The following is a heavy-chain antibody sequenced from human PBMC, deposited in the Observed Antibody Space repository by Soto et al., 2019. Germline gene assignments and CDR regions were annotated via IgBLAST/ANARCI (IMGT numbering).Heavy chain of an antibody. Sequence: QVQLQESGPGLVKPSQTLSLTCTVSGGSISSGDSCWSWIRQPPGRGLEWIGYIYCSGSTYYTPSLKSRVTISVDTSKNQFALKRSSVTAADAAVYYCARAAKTYYYDSSGYYYTFDIWGQGTMVTVYS. V-gene: IGHV4-30-4*01. CDR3: ARAAKTYYYDSSGYYYTFDI. CDR2: IYCSGST. CDR1: GGSISSGDSC. D-gene: IGHD3-22*01. J-gene: IGHJ3*02.